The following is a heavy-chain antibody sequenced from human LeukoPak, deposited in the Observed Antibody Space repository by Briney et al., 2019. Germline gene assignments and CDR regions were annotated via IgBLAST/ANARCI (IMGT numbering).Heavy chain of an antibody. D-gene: IGHD3-10*01. CDR3: ASMGLLWFGELSDDY. CDR2: ISSSGSTI. Sequence: GGSLRLSCAASGFTFSDYYMSWIRQAPGKGLEWVSYISSSGSTIYYADSVKGRFTISRDNAKNSLYLQMNSLRAEDTAVYYCASMGLLWFGELSDDYWGQGTLVTVSS. CDR1: GFTFSDYY. V-gene: IGHV3-11*04. J-gene: IGHJ4*02.